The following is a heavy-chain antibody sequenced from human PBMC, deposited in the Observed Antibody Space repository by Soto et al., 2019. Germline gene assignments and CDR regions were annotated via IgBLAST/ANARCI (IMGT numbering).Heavy chain of an antibody. Sequence: EASVKVSCKASGYTFTSYDISWVRQATGQGLEWMGWMNPNSGNTGYAQKFQGRVTMTRNTSISTAYMELSSLRSEDTAVYYCARGYCSSTSCYYGPNWFDPWGQGTLVTVSS. D-gene: IGHD2-2*01. CDR3: ARGYCSSTSCYYGPNWFDP. J-gene: IGHJ5*02. CDR1: GYTFTSYD. CDR2: MNPNSGNT. V-gene: IGHV1-8*01.